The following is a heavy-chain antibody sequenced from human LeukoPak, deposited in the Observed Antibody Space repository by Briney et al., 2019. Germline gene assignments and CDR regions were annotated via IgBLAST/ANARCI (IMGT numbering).Heavy chain of an antibody. D-gene: IGHD3-22*01. CDR2: ISSSGSTI. V-gene: IGHV3-11*04. CDR3: ARVGRYYYDSSGFYYVGY. Sequence: PGGSLRLSCAASGFTFSDYYMSWIRRAPGKGLEWVSYISSSGSTIYYADSVKGRFTISRDNAKNSLYLQMNSPRAEDTAVYYCARVGRYYYDSSGFYYVGYWGQGTLVTVSS. CDR1: GFTFSDYY. J-gene: IGHJ4*02.